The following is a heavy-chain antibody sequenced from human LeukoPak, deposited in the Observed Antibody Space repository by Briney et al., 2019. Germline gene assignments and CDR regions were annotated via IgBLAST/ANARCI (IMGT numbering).Heavy chain of an antibody. V-gene: IGHV3-53*01. J-gene: IGHJ4*02. CDR1: GFTVSSNY. D-gene: IGHD3-16*02. CDR2: IYSGGST. Sequence: GGSLRLSCAASGFTVSSNYMSWVRQAPGKGLEWVSVIYSGGSTYYADSVKGRFTISRDNSKNTLYLQMNSLRAEDTAVYYCASQWGGYRLLDYWGQGTLVTVSS. CDR3: ASQWGGYRLLDY.